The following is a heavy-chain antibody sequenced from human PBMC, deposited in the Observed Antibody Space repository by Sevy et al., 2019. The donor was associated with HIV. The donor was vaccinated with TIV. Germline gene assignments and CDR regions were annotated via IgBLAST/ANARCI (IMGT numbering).Heavy chain of an antibody. D-gene: IGHD3-16*01. J-gene: IGHJ6*02. CDR2: ISYDGNYR. V-gene: IGHV3-30*18. CDR3: AKNRPPGGSLFSRHGMDV. CDR1: GFTFSDYD. Sequence: GGSLRLSCAASGFTFSDYDMHWVRQAPGKGLEWVAIISYDGNYRYYADSVRGRFSMSRDNSKNTMYLQLSGLSIEDTAVYYCAKNRPPGGSLFSRHGMDVWGRGTTVTVSS.